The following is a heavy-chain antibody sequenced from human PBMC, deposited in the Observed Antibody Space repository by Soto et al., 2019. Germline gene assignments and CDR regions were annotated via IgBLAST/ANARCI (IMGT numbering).Heavy chain of an antibody. CDR3: ATDQIPGCADEWSVGYYFHV. D-gene: IGHD3-10*02. J-gene: IGHJ6*02. CDR1: GFTSNRQA. Sequence: GGSLRLSCAASGFTSNRQAMSWVRQAPGKGLEWLSAISVSGRTYYSNSVKGRFPISRDTSENTIHLQMNTLRAEDTGAYYCATDQIPGCADEWSVGYYFHVWGQGTAVTVSS. CDR2: ISVSGRT. V-gene: IGHV3-23*01.